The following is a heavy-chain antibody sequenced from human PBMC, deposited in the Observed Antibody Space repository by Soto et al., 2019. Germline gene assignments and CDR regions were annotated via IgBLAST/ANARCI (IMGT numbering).Heavy chain of an antibody. Sequence: QVQLQESGPGLVKPSETVSLTCTVSGGSISSYYWSWIRQPPGKGLEWIGYIHYSGSTKYDPSLKSRVTISVDTSKNPFSLKLSSVTAADTAVYYCARRLVRGVIDYWGQGTLVTVSS. CDR2: IHYSGST. D-gene: IGHD3-10*01. CDR3: ARRLVRGVIDY. V-gene: IGHV4-59*08. J-gene: IGHJ4*02. CDR1: GGSISSYY.